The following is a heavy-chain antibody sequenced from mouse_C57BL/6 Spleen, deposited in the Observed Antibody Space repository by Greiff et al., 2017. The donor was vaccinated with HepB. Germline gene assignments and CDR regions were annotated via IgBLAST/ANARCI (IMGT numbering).Heavy chain of an antibody. V-gene: IGHV1-55*01. CDR1: GYTFTSYW. J-gene: IGHJ2*01. CDR3: ARRGIITTVVGDY. CDR2: IYPGSGST. D-gene: IGHD1-1*01. Sequence: QVQLKQPGAELVKPGASVKMSCKASGYTFTSYWITWVKQRPGQGLEWIGDIYPGSGSTNYNEKFKSKATLTVDTSSSTAYMQLSSLTSEDSAVYYCARRGIITTVVGDYWGQGTTLTVSS.